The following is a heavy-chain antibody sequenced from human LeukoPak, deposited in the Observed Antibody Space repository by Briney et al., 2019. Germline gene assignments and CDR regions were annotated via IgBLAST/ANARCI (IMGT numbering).Heavy chain of an antibody. CDR2: IYYSGST. CDR3: ARSKEYYFDY. CDR1: GGSICSYY. Sequence: SETLSLTCTVSGGSICSYYWSWIRQPPGKGLEWIGYIYYSGSTNYNPSLKSRVTISVDTSKNQFSLKLSSVTAADTAVYYCARSKEYYFDYWGQGTLVTVSS. J-gene: IGHJ4*02. V-gene: IGHV4-59*08.